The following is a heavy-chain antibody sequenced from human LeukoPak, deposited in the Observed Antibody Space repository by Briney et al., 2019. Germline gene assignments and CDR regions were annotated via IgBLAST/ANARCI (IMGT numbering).Heavy chain of an antibody. CDR2: IYHSGNT. CDR3: ARGKEDFWSGYPQGFDY. J-gene: IGHJ4*02. V-gene: IGHV4-4*02. Sequence: PSETLSLTCAVSGGSISSSNWWSWVRQPPGKGLEWIGEIYHSGNTNYNPSLKSRVTISVDTSKNQFSLKLSSVTAADTAVYYCARGKEDFWSGYPQGFDYWGQGTLVTVSS. D-gene: IGHD3-3*01. CDR1: GGSISSSNW.